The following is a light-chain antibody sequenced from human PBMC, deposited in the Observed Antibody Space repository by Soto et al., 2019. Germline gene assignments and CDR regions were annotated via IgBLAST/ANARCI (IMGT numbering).Light chain of an antibody. CDR1: SSNIGSNY. J-gene: IGLJ2*01. CDR3: AAWYDSLSGEV. V-gene: IGLV1-47*01. CDR2: RNN. Sequence: QPVLTQPPSASGTPGQRVTISCSGSSSNIGSNYVYWYQQLPGTAPKLLIYRNNQRPSGVPDRFSGSKSGTSASLAISGLRSEDEADYYCAAWYDSLSGEVFGGGTKLTVL.